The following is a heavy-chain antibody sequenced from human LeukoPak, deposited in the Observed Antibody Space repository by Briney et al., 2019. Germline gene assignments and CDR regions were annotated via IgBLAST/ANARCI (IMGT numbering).Heavy chain of an antibody. V-gene: IGHV4-34*01. D-gene: IGHD3-22*01. Sequence: SETLSLTCAVYGGSFSGYYWSWIRQPPGKGLEWIGEINHSGSTNYNPSLKSRVTISVDTSKNQFSLKLSSVTAADTAVYYCTRGQKRYYYDSSGYPLKSWGQGTLVTVSS. CDR2: INHSGST. CDR3: TRGQKRYYYDSSGYPLKS. J-gene: IGHJ4*02. CDR1: GGSFSGYY.